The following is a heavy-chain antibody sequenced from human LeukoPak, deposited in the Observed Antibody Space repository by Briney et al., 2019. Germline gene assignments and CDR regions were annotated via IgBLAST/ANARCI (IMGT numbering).Heavy chain of an antibody. J-gene: IGHJ4*02. CDR3: ARGTLGYSGYDWAGPFDY. CDR1: GFSLSKAW. CDR2: IKSQTDGGTA. D-gene: IGHD5-12*01. V-gene: IGHV3-15*01. Sequence: PGGSLRLSCAASGFSLSKAWMSWVRQAPGKGLEWVGRIKSQTDGGTADYGAPARGRFTISRDDSKNTLYLQMNSLKTDDTAVYYCARGTLGYSGYDWAGPFDYWGQGTLVTVSS.